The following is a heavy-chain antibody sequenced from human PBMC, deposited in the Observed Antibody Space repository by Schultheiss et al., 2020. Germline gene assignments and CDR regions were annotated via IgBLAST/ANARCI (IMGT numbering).Heavy chain of an antibody. CDR1: GFTFSSYA. CDR2: ISGSGGST. V-gene: IGHV3-23*01. CDR3: AKGGRRGIFGVVIDYYMDV. J-gene: IGHJ6*03. Sequence: GGSLRLSCAASGFTFSSYAMSWVRQAPGKGLEWVSAISGSGGSTYYADSVKGRFTISRDNSKNTLYLQMNSLRAEDTAVYYCAKGGRRGIFGVVIDYYMDVWGKGTTVTGSS. D-gene: IGHD3-3*01.